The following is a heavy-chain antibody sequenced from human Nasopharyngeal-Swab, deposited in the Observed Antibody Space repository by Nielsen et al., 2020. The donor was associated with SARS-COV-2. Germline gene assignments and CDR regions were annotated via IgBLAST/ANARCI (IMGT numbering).Heavy chain of an antibody. CDR1: GGSISSSSYY. Sequence: SETLSLTCTVSGGSISSSSYYWGWIRQPPGKGLEWIGSIYYSGSTYYNPSLKSRVTISVDTSKNQFSLKLSSVTAADTAVYYWARVIVGADYFDYWGQGTLVTGSS. CDR2: IYYSGST. D-gene: IGHD1-26*01. V-gene: IGHV4-39*07. J-gene: IGHJ4*02. CDR3: ARVIVGADYFDY.